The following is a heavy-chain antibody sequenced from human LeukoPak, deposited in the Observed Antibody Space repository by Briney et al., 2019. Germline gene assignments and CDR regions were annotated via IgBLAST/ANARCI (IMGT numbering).Heavy chain of an antibody. CDR3: ARHCCTGPSKRVFDF. CDR1: GGSFSGYY. J-gene: IGHJ3*01. D-gene: IGHD2-8*02. Sequence: SETLSLTCAVYGGSFSGYYWSWIRQPPGKGLEWIGTISHSGNTDYNPSLRSRVAVSVDTSNNQFSLRLSSVTAADTAVYHCARHCCTGPSKRVFDFWGQGTMVTVSS. V-gene: IGHV4-34*01. CDR2: ISHSGNT.